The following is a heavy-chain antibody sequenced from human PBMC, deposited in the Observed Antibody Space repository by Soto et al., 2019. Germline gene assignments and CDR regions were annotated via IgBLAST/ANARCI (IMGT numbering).Heavy chain of an antibody. D-gene: IGHD4-17*01. Sequence: VQLVESGGGLVQPGGSLRLSCAASGFTFSYYSVNWVRQAPGKGLEWVSYISSSGDTIYYADSVKGRFTISRDNAKNSLYLQLNPLRDEDTAVYYCARAYGDSSYFDYWGQGTLVTVSS. CDR1: GFTFSYYS. CDR2: ISSSGDTI. J-gene: IGHJ4*02. V-gene: IGHV3-48*02. CDR3: ARAYGDSSYFDY.